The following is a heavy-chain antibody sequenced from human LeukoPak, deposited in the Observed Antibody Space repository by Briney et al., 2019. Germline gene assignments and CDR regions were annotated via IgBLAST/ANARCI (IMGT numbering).Heavy chain of an antibody. V-gene: IGHV4-34*01. CDR2: INHSGST. CDR1: GGSFSGYY. Sequence: SETLSLTCAVYGGSFSGYYWSWIRQPPGKGLEWIGEINHSGSTNYNPSPKSRVTISVDTSKNQFSLKLSSVTAADTAVYYCARGLGYPGNWFDPWGQGTLVTVSS. D-gene: IGHD6-13*01. J-gene: IGHJ5*02. CDR3: ARGLGYPGNWFDP.